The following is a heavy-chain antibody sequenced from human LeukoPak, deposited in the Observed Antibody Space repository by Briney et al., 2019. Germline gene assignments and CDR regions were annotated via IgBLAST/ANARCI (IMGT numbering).Heavy chain of an antibody. CDR3: ARADIIVVAGATPVGSAFEY. D-gene: IGHD2-15*01. Sequence: ASVKVSCKTAGYTFISYGISWLRQAPGQGIEWMGWISANKGDTEYAQKFQGRLTVTRDTSTSTAYMELKRLKSDDTAVYYCARADIIVVAGATPVGSAFEYWGQGTLITVS. CDR1: GYTFISYG. V-gene: IGHV1-18*01. CDR2: ISANKGDT. J-gene: IGHJ4*02.